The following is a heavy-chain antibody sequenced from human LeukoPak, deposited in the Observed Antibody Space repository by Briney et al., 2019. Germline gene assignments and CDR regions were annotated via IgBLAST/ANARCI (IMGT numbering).Heavy chain of an antibody. D-gene: IGHD3-3*01. J-gene: IGHJ4*02. CDR1: GFTFSSYW. CDR2: IKQDGSEK. V-gene: IGHV3-7*01. Sequence: GGSLRLSCAASGFTFSSYWMSWVRQAPGKGLEWVANIKQDGSEKYYVDSVKGRFTISRDNAKNSLYLQMNSLRAEDTAVYYCARRGTDYDFWSGYEYYFDYWGQGTLVTVSS. CDR3: ARRGTDYDFWSGYEYYFDY.